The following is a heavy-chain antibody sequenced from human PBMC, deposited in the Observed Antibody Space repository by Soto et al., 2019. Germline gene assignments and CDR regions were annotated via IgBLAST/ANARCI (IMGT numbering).Heavy chain of an antibody. V-gene: IGHV4-39*01. D-gene: IGHD3-10*01. CDR1: GGSISGSSYY. CDR3: ARHEYYYGSGSYYFSWFDP. Sequence: PSETLSLTCTVSGGSISGSSYYWGWIRQPPGKGLYLIGSIYYSWSTYYNLSLKSRVTISVDTSKNHFSLKLSSVTAADTAVYYCARHEYYYGSGSYYFSWFDPWGQGTLVTVSS. CDR2: IYYSWST. J-gene: IGHJ5*02.